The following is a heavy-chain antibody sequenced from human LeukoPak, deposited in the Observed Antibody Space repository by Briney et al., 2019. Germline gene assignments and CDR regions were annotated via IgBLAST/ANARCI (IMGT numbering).Heavy chain of an antibody. CDR3: AKPDYDSWSGYSAFHY. CDR2: ISGSGGST. J-gene: IGHJ4*02. D-gene: IGHD3-3*01. Sequence: GGSLRLSCAASGFTFSSYAMSWVRQAPGKGLEGGSAISGSGGSTYYADYVKGRFTIARDNSKNTLYLQMNSLRAEDTAVYYCAKPDYDSWSGYSAFHYWGQGTLVTVSS. V-gene: IGHV3-23*01. CDR1: GFTFSSYA.